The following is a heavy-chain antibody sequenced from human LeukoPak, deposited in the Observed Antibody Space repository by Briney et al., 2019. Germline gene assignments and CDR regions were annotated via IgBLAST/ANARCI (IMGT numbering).Heavy chain of an antibody. D-gene: IGHD6-13*01. Sequence: SETLSLTCTVSGGSISSYYWSWIRQPPGKGLEWIGYIYYSGSTNYNPSLKSRVTISVDTSKNQFSLKLSSVTAADTAVYYCARAAARTWYFDLWGRGTLVTVSS. V-gene: IGHV4-59*01. J-gene: IGHJ2*01. CDR2: IYYSGST. CDR1: GGSISSYY. CDR3: ARAAARTWYFDL.